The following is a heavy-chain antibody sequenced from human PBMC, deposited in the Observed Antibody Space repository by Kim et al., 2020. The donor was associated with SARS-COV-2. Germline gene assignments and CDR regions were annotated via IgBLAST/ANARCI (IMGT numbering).Heavy chain of an antibody. J-gene: IGHJ4*02. V-gene: IGHV1-69*13. CDR1: GGTFSSYA. CDR2: IIPIFGTA. CDR3: AREWGALKGGNSD. Sequence: SVKVSCKASGGTFSSYAISWVRHAPGQGLEWMGGIIPIFGTANYAQKFQGRVTITADESTSTAYMELSSLRSEDTAVYYCAREWGALKGGNSDWGQGTLVTVSS. D-gene: IGHD2-21*02.